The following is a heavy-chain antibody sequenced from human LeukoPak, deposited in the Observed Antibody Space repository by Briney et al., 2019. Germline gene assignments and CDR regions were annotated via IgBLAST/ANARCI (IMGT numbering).Heavy chain of an antibody. Sequence: ASVKVSCKVSGYTLTELSMHWVRQAPGRGLEWMGGFDPEDGETIYAQKFQGRVTMTEDTSTDTAYMELSNLRSEDTAVYYCATLVNGNFDYWGQGTLVTVSS. J-gene: IGHJ4*02. CDR2: FDPEDGET. CDR1: GYTLTELS. V-gene: IGHV1-24*01. CDR3: ATLVNGNFDY. D-gene: IGHD2-8*01.